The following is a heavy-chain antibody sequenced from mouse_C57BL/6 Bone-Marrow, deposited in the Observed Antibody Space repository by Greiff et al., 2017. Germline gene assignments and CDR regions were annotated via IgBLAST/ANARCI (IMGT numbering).Heavy chain of an antibody. CDR2: ISDGGSYT. D-gene: IGHD3-2*02. Sequence: EVKLMESGGGLVKPGGSLKLSCAASGFTFSSYAMSWVRQTPEKRLEWVATISDGGSYTYYPDNVKGRFTISRANAKNNLYLQMSHLKSEDTAMYYCARDGETAQAFYAMDYWGQGTSVTVPS. J-gene: IGHJ4*01. CDR3: ARDGETAQAFYAMDY. CDR1: GFTFSSYA. V-gene: IGHV5-4*01.